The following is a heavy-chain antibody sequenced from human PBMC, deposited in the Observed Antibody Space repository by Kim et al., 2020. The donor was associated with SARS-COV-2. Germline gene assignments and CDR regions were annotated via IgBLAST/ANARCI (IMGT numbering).Heavy chain of an antibody. CDR3: ARELSLRLRDYYYYYGMDV. J-gene: IGHJ6*02. V-gene: IGHV3-30*07. Sequence: RFTISRDNSKNTLYLQMNSLRAEDPAVYYCARELSLRLRDYYYYYGMDVWGQGTTVTVS. D-gene: IGHD2-15*01.